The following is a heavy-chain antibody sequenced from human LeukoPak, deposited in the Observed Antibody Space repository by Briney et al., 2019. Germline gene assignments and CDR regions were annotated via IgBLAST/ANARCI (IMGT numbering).Heavy chain of an antibody. D-gene: IGHD3-10*01. CDR3: ARSPRYYGSGNSLFDY. Sequence: PSETLSLTCTVSNGSISNYYWNWIRQPPGKGLEWIGFIYYSGSTNYNPSLKSRVTISVDSSKNQFSLNLNSVTAADTAVYYCARSPRYYGSGNSLFDYWGQGTLVTVSS. CDR2: IYYSGST. J-gene: IGHJ4*02. V-gene: IGHV4-59*01. CDR1: NGSISNYY.